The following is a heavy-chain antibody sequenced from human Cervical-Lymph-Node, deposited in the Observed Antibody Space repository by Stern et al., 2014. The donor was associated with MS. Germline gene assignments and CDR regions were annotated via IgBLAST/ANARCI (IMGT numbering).Heavy chain of an antibody. CDR3: ARQRYFDY. Sequence: EVQLVESGPEVKRPGGSLKISCQASGYTFTSYWIGWVRQMPGKGLEWIAFNVPGDSDIRYSPTFQSQVTISADKSSSTAYVKGNNSKASDPAIYSCARQRYFDYWGQGTLVTVSS. CDR1: GYTFTSYW. J-gene: IGHJ4*02. V-gene: IGHV5-51*01. CDR2: NVPGDSDI.